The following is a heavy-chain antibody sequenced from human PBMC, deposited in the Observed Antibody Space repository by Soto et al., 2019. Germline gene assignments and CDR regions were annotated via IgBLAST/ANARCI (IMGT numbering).Heavy chain of an antibody. CDR1: GFTFSSYS. CDR2: ISSSSSYI. Sequence: ESGGGLVKPGGSLRLSCAASGFTFSSYSMNWVRQAPGKGLEWVSSISSSSSYIYYADSVKGRFTISRDNAKNSLYLQMNSLRAEDTAVYYCARDQGDYYGSGRQGMDVWGQGTTVTVSS. V-gene: IGHV3-21*01. CDR3: ARDQGDYYGSGRQGMDV. J-gene: IGHJ6*02. D-gene: IGHD3-10*01.